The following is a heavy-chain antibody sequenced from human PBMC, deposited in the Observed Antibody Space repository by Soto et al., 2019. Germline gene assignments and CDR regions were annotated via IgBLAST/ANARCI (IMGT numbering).Heavy chain of an antibody. CDR1: GGTFSSYT. J-gene: IGHJ4*02. Sequence: SVKVSCKASGGTFSSYTISWVRQAPGQGLEWMGRIIPILGIANYAQKFQGRVTITADKSTSTAYMELSSLRSEDTAVYYCARGLMAYSGSRFDYWGQGTLVTVSS. D-gene: IGHD1-26*01. CDR2: IIPILGIA. V-gene: IGHV1-69*02. CDR3: ARGLMAYSGSRFDY.